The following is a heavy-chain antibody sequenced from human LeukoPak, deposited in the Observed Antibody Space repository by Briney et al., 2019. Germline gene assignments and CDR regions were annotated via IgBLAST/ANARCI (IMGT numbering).Heavy chain of an antibody. CDR3: ARDAQRGFDYSNSLKY. Sequence: PGGSLRLSCAASGFIFSHHGMHWVRQAPGKGLEWVAVIWSDGTNRFYGGSVKGRFTISRDNSQNAVFLQMNSLRVEDTAMYYCARDAQRGFDYSNSLKYCGHGTLVTVSS. J-gene: IGHJ4*01. CDR1: GFIFSHHG. V-gene: IGHV3-33*01. CDR2: IWSDGTNR. D-gene: IGHD4-11*01.